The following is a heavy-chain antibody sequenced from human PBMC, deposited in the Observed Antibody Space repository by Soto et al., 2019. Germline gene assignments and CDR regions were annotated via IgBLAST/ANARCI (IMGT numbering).Heavy chain of an antibody. J-gene: IGHJ6*02. D-gene: IGHD3-10*01. V-gene: IGHV4-4*02. CDR2: IYHSGST. Sequence: SETLSLTCAVSGGSISSSYWWSWARQPPGKGLEWIGEIYHSGSTNYNTSLKSRVTISVDKSKNQFSLKVTSVTAADTALYYCARQGFGVLHGLVDVSGQGTTVTVSS. CDR3: ARQGFGVLHGLVDV. CDR1: GGSISSSYW.